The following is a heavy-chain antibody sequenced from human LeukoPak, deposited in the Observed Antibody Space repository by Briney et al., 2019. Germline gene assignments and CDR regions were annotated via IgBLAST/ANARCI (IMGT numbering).Heavy chain of an antibody. J-gene: IGHJ4*02. Sequence: GGSLRLSCAASVFAFSTYAMHWVRQGPGKGLEWVALVSYDGGSKYYADSVKGRITISRDNSKNTLHLQMNSLRGEDTGVYYCARVKGGIAAAGNYFDYWGQGTLVTVSS. CDR1: VFAFSTYA. V-gene: IGHV3-30-3*01. CDR2: VSYDGGSK. D-gene: IGHD6-13*01. CDR3: ARVKGGIAAAGNYFDY.